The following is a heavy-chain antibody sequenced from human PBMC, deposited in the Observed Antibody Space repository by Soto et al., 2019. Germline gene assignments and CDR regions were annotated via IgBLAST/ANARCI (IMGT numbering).Heavy chain of an antibody. Sequence: PGGSLRLSCAASVFSVSDSTMSWVRQAPGKGLEWVSSITASGAVTYYADSVRGRVTISRDTSKDTVFLQMNSVRVEDTAIYYCAKAPLAFDIWGRGTLVTVSS. CDR1: VFSVSDST. V-gene: IGHV3-23*01. J-gene: IGHJ3*02. CDR3: AKAPLAFDI. CDR2: ITASGAVT.